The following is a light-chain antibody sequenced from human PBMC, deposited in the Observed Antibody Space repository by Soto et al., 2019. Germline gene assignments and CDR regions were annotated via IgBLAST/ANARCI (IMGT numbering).Light chain of an antibody. CDR1: QSVTSY. V-gene: IGKV3-11*01. J-gene: IGKJ4*01. CDR3: QQYGSSPFT. CDR2: DAS. Sequence: EIVLTQSPATLSLSPGERATLSCRASQSVTSYLAWYQQKPGQAPRLLIYDASNRATGIPARFSGSGSGTDFTLTINSLEPEDSAVYYCQQYGSSPFTFGGGTKVEIK.